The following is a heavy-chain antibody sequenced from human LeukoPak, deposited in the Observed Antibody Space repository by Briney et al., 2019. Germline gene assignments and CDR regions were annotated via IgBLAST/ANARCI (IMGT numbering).Heavy chain of an antibody. Sequence: GGSLRLSCAASGFTFSNYAMSWVRQAPGKGLECVSVISGSGGDTYYADSVKGRFTISRDNSKNTLFLQMNSLRAEDTAVYYCAGRPTGYSSGYIHWGQGTLVTVSS. CDR2: ISGSGGDT. V-gene: IGHV3-23*01. D-gene: IGHD5-18*01. J-gene: IGHJ4*02. CDR1: GFTFSNYA. CDR3: AGRPTGYSSGYIH.